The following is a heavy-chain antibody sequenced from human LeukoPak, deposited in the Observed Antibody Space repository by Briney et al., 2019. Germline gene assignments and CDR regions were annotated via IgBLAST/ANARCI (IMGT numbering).Heavy chain of an antibody. Sequence: ASVKVSCKASGYTFTSYYMHWGRQAPGQGLEWRGIINPSGGSTSYAQKFKGRVTMTRDMSTSTVYMELSSLRSEDTAVYYCARRGNWNDGGFDYWGQGTLVTVSS. CDR3: ARRGNWNDGGFDY. V-gene: IGHV1-46*01. D-gene: IGHD1-1*01. J-gene: IGHJ4*02. CDR1: GYTFTSYY. CDR2: INPSGGST.